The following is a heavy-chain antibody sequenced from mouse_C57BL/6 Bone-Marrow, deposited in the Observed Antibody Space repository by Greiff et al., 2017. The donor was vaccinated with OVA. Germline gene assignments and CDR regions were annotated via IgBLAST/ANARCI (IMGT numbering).Heavy chain of an antibody. V-gene: IGHV3-6*01. D-gene: IGHD1-2*01. J-gene: IGHJ4*01. Sequence: ESGPGLVKPSQSLSLTCSVTGYSITSGYYWNWIRQFPGNKLEWMGYISYDGSNNYNPSLKNRISITRDTSKNQFFLKLNSVTTEDTATYYCARERYYGNYYAMDYWGQGTSVTVSS. CDR3: ARERYYGNYYAMDY. CDR1: GYSITSGYY. CDR2: ISYDGSN.